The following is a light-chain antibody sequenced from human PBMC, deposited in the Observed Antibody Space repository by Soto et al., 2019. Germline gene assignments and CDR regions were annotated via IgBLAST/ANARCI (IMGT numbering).Light chain of an antibody. CDR1: QSVRSK. J-gene: IGKJ1*01. Sequence: EIVMTQSPGTLSVSPGERVTLSCRASQSVRSKLVWYQRKPGQAPRLLIYGAVTRATVIAARFSGTGSGTEFTLTINSLQSEDFAIYFCQQYAKWPGTFGQGTKVDIK. V-gene: IGKV3D-15*01. CDR3: QQYAKWPGT. CDR2: GAV.